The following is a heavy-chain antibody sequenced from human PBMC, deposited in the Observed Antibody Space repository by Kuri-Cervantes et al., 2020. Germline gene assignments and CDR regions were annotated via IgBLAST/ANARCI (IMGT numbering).Heavy chain of an antibody. CDR1: GFSLSTSGVG. V-gene: IGHV2-5*02. J-gene: IGHJ6*03. Sequence: SGPTLVKPTQTLTLTCTFSGFSLSTSGVGVGWIRQPPGKALEWLAIIYWDDDKRYSPSLKSRLTITKDTSKNQVVLTMTNMDPVDTAAYYCARITMIRGVNSYYYYMDVWGKGTTVTVSS. CDR2: IYWDDDK. D-gene: IGHD3-10*01. CDR3: ARITMIRGVNSYYYYMDV.